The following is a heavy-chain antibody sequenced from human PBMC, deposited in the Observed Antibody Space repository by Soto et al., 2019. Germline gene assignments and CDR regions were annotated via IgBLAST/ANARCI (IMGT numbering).Heavy chain of an antibody. CDR1: GYTFTGYY. D-gene: IGHD6-13*01. Sequence: ASVKVSCKASGYTFTGYYMHWVRQAPGQGLEWMGWINPNSGGTNYAQKFQGRVTMTRDTSISTAYMELSRLRSDDTAVYYCARDLGVAAAGPFYYFDYWGQGTLVTVSS. V-gene: IGHV1-2*02. CDR2: INPNSGGT. CDR3: ARDLGVAAAGPFYYFDY. J-gene: IGHJ4*02.